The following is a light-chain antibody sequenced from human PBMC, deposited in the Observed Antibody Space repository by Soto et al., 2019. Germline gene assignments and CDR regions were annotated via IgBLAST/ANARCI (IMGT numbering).Light chain of an antibody. CDR2: GAS. CDR1: QNVDSN. V-gene: IGKV3D-15*01. Sequence: DILLTQSPSTLSSSPGEGATISCRASQNVDSNYLAWYQQKPGQTPRIILFGASGSANGIPDRFSGSGSGTEFNITISSLQAEDYGVYYCQQYNNWPPATFGGGTKVDIK. CDR3: QQYNNWPPAT. J-gene: IGKJ4*01.